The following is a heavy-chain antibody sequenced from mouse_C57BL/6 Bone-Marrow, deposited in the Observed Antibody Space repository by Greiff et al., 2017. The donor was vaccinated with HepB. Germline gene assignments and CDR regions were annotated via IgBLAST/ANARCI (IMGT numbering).Heavy chain of an antibody. D-gene: IGHD2-4*01. V-gene: IGHV1-53*01. CDR3: ARSMITKWYFDV. J-gene: IGHJ1*03. CDR2: INPSNGGT. Sequence: QVLLQQPGTELVKPGASVKLSCKASGYTFTSYWMHWVKQRPGQGLEWIGNINPSNGGTNYNEKFKSKATLTVDKSSSTAYMQLSSLTSEDSAVYYCARSMITKWYFDVWGTGTTVTVSS. CDR1: GYTFTSYW.